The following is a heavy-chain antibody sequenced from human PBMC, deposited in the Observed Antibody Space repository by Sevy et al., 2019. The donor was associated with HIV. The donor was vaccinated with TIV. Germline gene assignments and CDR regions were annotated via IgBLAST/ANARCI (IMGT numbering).Heavy chain of an antibody. D-gene: IGHD5-18*01. CDR3: ARLRYNYGQEYLDY. CDR1: GFTFSDYY. Sequence: GGSLRLSCTVSGFTFSDYYMSWIRQAPGKGLEWVSYISTSSSNTEYGDSVKGRFTISRDNAKNSLYLQMNSLRVEDSAVYYCARLRYNYGQEYLDYWGQGTLVTVSS. CDR2: ISTSSSNT. J-gene: IGHJ4*02. V-gene: IGHV3-11*03.